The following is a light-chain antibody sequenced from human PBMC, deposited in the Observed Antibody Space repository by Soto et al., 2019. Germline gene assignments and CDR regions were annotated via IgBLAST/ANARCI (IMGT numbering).Light chain of an antibody. CDR3: QQYNSWPRS. CDR2: GAS. Sequence: EIEMTQSPATLSVSPGERATLSCRASQSVSSNLAWYQQKPGQAPRLLIYGASTRATGIPARFSGSGSGTEFTLTISSLQSEDFAVYYCQQYNSWPRSFGQGTKVDIK. CDR1: QSVSSN. J-gene: IGKJ1*01. V-gene: IGKV3-15*01.